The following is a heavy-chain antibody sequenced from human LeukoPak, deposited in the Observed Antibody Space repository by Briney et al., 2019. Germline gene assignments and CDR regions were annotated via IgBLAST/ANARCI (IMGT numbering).Heavy chain of an antibody. J-gene: IGHJ4*02. V-gene: IGHV3-23*01. CDR1: GFAFSSQA. Sequence: PGGSLRLSCAASGFAFSSQAMGWVRQAPGKGLEWVSVMSDSGDITYYADSVKGRFTISRDNSKNTLFLQMNSLRAEDTAVYYCAKDARRASGWYFFDYWGQGTLVTVSS. D-gene: IGHD6-19*01. CDR2: MSDSGDIT. CDR3: AKDARRASGWYFFDY.